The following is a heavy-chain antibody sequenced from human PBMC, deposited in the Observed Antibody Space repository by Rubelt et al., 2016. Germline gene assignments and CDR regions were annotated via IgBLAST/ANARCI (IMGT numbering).Heavy chain of an antibody. J-gene: IGHJ3*02. CDR3: EREGAAGAFDI. D-gene: IGHD1-26*01. Sequence: NIKQDGSEKSYVDSVKGRFTISRENAKNSLYLQMNSLRAEDTAVYYCEREGAAGAFDIWGQGTMVTVSS. CDR2: IKQDGSEK. V-gene: IGHV3-7*01.